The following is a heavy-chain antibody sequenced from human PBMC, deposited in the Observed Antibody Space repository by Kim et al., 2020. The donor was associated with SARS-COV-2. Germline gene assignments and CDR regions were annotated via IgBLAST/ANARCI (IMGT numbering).Heavy chain of an antibody. J-gene: IGHJ4*02. V-gene: IGHV3-23*01. CDR3: AEHRSGSGFDY. CDR1: GFTFSSYA. D-gene: IGHD3-10*01. Sequence: GGSLRLSCAASGFTFSSYAMSWVRQAPGKGLEWVSAISGTSGGTYYADSVKGRFTISRDNSKNTLYLQMNSLRADDTAVYYCAEHRSGSGFDYGGQGTLGTVSP. CDR2: ISGTSGGT.